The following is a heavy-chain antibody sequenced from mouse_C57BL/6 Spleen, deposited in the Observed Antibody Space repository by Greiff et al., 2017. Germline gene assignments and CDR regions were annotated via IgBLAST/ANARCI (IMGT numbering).Heavy chain of an antibody. V-gene: IGHV1-15*01. CDR1: GYTFTDYE. J-gene: IGHJ4*01. CDR3: TSGLGYAMDY. CDR2: IDPETGGT. Sequence: QVQLQQSGAELVRPGASVTLSCKASGYTFTDYEMHWVKQTPVHGLEWIGAIDPETGGTAYNQKFKGKAILTADKSSSTAYMELRSLTSEDSAVYYCTSGLGYAMDYWGQGTSVTVSS. D-gene: IGHD3-3*01.